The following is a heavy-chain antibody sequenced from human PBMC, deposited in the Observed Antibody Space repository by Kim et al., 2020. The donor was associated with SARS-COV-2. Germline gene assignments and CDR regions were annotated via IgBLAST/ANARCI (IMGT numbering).Heavy chain of an antibody. CDR3: ARDEYGWYGISSEAFDI. Sequence: GGSLRLSCAASGFTFSTYWMSWVRQAPGKGLDWVANIKQDGSEYYYVDSVKGRFTISRDNAKNSLYLQMNSLRAEDTAVYYCARDEYGWYGISSEAFDIWGHGTVVTVSS. CDR1: GFTFSTYW. J-gene: IGHJ3*02. D-gene: IGHD6-19*01. CDR2: IKQDGSEY. V-gene: IGHV3-7*03.